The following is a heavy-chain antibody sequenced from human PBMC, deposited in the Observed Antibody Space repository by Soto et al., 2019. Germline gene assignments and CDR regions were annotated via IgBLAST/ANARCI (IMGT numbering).Heavy chain of an antibody. J-gene: IGHJ4*02. Sequence: QVQLVQSGAEVKKPGYSVKVSCKASGGTFSSYAISWVRQAPGQGLEWMGGLIPIFGPANYGQKCQGRVTITADESTSRAYRELVSLRSENTAVYYCARDLYRSSCGFDYWCQGTLVTVSS. CDR3: ARDLYRSSCGFDY. D-gene: IGHD6-6*01. CDR2: LIPIFGPA. V-gene: IGHV1-69*01. CDR1: GGTFSSYA.